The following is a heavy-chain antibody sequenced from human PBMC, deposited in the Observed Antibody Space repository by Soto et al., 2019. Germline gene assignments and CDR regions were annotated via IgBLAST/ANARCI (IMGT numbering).Heavy chain of an antibody. CDR3: ASFIAAAGTRNFDY. CDR2: IIPIFGTA. CDR1: GGTFSSYA. Sequence: SVKVSCKASGGTFSSYAISWVRQAPGQGLEWMGGIIPIFGTANYAQKFQGRVTITADESTSTAYMELSSLRSEDTAVHYCASFIAAAGTRNFDYWGQGTLVTVSS. V-gene: IGHV1-69*13. D-gene: IGHD6-13*01. J-gene: IGHJ4*02.